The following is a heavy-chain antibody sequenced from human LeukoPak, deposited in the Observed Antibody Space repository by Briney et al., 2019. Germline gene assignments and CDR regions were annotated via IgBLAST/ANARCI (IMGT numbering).Heavy chain of an antibody. Sequence: PSETLSLTCAVYGGSFSGYYWSWIRQPPGKGLEWIGEINHSGSTNYNPSLKSRVTISVDTSKNQFSLKLSSVTAADTAVYYCARMVYYDSSGYYFRRIFDYWGQGTLVTVSS. J-gene: IGHJ4*02. CDR2: INHSGST. CDR3: ARMVYYDSSGYYFRRIFDY. CDR1: GGSFSGYY. V-gene: IGHV4-34*01. D-gene: IGHD3-22*01.